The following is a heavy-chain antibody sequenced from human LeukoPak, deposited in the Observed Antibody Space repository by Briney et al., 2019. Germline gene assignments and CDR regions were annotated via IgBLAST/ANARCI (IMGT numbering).Heavy chain of an antibody. CDR2: INPNSGGT. Sequence: ASVKVSCKASGYTFTGYYIHWVRQAPGQGLEWMGWINPNSGGTNYAQKFQGRVTMTRDTSISTAYMELSRLRSDDTAVYYCARATSRWLGTLNYWGQGTLVTVSS. CDR1: GYTFTGYY. CDR3: ARATSRWLGTLNY. J-gene: IGHJ4*02. D-gene: IGHD6-19*01. V-gene: IGHV1-2*02.